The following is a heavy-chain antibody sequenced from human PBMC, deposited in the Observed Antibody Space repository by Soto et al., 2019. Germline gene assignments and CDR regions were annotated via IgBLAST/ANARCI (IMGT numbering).Heavy chain of an antibody. CDR1: GGSISSCD. V-gene: IGHV4-59*01. CDR2: IYYSGST. J-gene: IGHJ4*02. Sequence: SETLCLTCTVSGGSISSCDWSWIRQPPGKGLEWIGYIYYSGSTNYNPSLKSRVTISVDTSKNQFSLKLSSVTAADTAVYYCARVKYSSGWLDYWGQGTLVTVSS. CDR3: ARVKYSSGWLDY. D-gene: IGHD6-19*01.